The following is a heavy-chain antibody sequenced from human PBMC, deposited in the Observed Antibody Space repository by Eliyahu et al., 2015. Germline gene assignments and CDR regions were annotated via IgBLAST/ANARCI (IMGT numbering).Heavy chain of an antibody. Sequence: QVQLQESGPGLVKPSETLSLTCAVSTYSISSGYYWGWIRQPPGKGLEWIASIYHTGSPHYNPSLKSRVTISVDTSKNQFSLKLSSVTAADTAVYYCARIKDSRGNWFDPWGQGTLVTVSS. CDR3: ARIKDSRGNWFDP. CDR2: IYHTGSP. V-gene: IGHV4-38-2*01. D-gene: IGHD2-15*01. J-gene: IGHJ5*02. CDR1: TYSISSGYY.